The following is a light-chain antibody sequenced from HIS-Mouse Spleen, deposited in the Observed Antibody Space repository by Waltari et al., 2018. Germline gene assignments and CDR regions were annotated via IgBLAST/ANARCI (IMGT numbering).Light chain of an antibody. CDR3: AAWDDSLNGPV. J-gene: IGLJ3*02. CDR1: SSNIGRNT. V-gene: IGLV1-44*01. Sequence: QSVLTQPPSASGTPGQRVTISCSGSSSNIGRNTFNWYQQLPGTAPKLLIYSNNQRPSGVPDRFSGSKSGTSASLAISGLQSEDEADYYCAAWDDSLNGPVFGGGTKLTVL. CDR2: SNN.